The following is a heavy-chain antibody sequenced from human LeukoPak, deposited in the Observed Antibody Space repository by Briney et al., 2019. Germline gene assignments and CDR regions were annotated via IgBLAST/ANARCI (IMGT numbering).Heavy chain of an antibody. Sequence: SETLSLTCAVYGGSFSGYYWSWIRQPPGKGLEWIGEINHSGSTNYNPSLKSRVTISVDTSRNIVSLYLSSVTAADTAVYYCAREFDYEGVDPWGQGTLVTVSS. CDR2: INHSGST. CDR1: GGSFSGYY. J-gene: IGHJ5*02. V-gene: IGHV4-34*01. CDR3: AREFDYEGVDP. D-gene: IGHD4-17*01.